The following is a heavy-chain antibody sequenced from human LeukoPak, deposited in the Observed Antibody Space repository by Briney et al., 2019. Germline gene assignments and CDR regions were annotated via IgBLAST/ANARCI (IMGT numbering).Heavy chain of an antibody. Sequence: PSETLSLTCTVSGGSISSYYWSWIRQPPGKGLEWIGYIYYSGSTDYNPSLKSRVTISVDTSKNQFSLKLSSVTAADTAVYYCARSIAARPKNWFDPWGQGTLVTVSS. CDR3: ARSIAARPKNWFDP. CDR1: GGSISSYY. V-gene: IGHV4-59*08. CDR2: IYYSGST. D-gene: IGHD6-6*01. J-gene: IGHJ5*02.